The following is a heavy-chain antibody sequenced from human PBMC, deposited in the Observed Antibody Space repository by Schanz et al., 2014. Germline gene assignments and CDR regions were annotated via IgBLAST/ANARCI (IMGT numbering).Heavy chain of an antibody. CDR2: TSGYNVNT. CDR3: ARVRETSSWRDNWFDP. CDR1: GYTFPSYG. D-gene: IGHD2-2*01. J-gene: IGHJ5*02. V-gene: IGHV1-18*04. Sequence: VQLVQSGAEVKKPGASVKVSCKASGYTFPSYGIGWVRQAPGQGLEWMGWTSGYNVNTNHAQKVQGRLTLTTDTATSTDSMDLRSLTSDDTAVYDCARVRETSSWRDNWFDPWGQGTLVTVSS.